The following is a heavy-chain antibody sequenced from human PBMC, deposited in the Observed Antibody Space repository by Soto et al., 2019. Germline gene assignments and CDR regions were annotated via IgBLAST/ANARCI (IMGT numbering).Heavy chain of an antibody. J-gene: IGHJ4*02. Sequence: TGGSLRLSCAASGFTFSSYGMHWVRQAPGKGLEWVAVIWYDGSNKYYADSVKGRFTISRDNSKNTLYLQMNSLRAEDTAVYYCATSKIYFFQSGGSHHVPLGFWGQGTLVTVSS. CDR3: ATSKIYFFQSGGSHHVPLGF. D-gene: IGHD2-15*01. CDR2: IWYDGSNK. CDR1: GFTFSSYG. V-gene: IGHV3-33*01.